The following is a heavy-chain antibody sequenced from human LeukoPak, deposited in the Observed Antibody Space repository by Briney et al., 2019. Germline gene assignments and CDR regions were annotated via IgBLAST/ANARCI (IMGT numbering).Heavy chain of an antibody. D-gene: IGHD4-17*01. CDR1: GYSFTGYY. J-gene: IGHJ4*02. CDR2: IKPNSGGT. Sequence: SVKVSCKASGYSFTGYYVHWVRQAPGQGREWMGWIKPNSGGTNYEQKFQGRVTKTRVPSISTDYMELSRLRSDDRAVYYCARDWGYGDVYLGEGALVAVSP. V-gene: IGHV1-2*02. CDR3: ARDWGYGDVY.